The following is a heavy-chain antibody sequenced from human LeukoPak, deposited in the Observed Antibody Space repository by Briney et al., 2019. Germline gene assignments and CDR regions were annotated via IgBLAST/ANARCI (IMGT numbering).Heavy chain of an antibody. D-gene: IGHD3-10*01. CDR1: GGSISSHY. V-gene: IGHV4-59*11. CDR2: IYYSGST. CDR3: ARAAHGSGSYSWFDP. Sequence: PSETLSLTCTVSGGSISSHYWSWIRQPPGKGLEWIGYIYYSGSTNYNPSLKSRVTISVDTSKNQFSLKLSSVTAADTAVYYCARAAHGSGSYSWFDPWGQGTLVTVSS. J-gene: IGHJ5*02.